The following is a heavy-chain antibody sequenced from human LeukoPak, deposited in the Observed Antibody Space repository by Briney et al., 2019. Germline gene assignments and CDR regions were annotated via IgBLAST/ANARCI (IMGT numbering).Heavy chain of an antibody. CDR1: GFTFDDYA. CDR2: ISLNSGSI. CDR3: ARAGHYYGSGSSFDY. V-gene: IGHV3-9*01. D-gene: IGHD3-10*01. Sequence: GGSLRLSCAASGFTFDDYAMHWVRQAPGKGLEWVSGISLNSGSIGYADSVKGRFTISRDNAKNSLYLQMNSLRAEDTAVYYCARAGHYYGSGSSFDYWGQGTLVTVSS. J-gene: IGHJ4*02.